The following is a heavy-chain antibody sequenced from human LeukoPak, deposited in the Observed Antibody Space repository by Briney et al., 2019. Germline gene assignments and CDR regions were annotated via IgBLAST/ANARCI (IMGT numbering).Heavy chain of an antibody. CDR2: INPKSGGT. J-gene: IGHJ6*03. CDR1: GYTFTSYY. V-gene: IGHV1-2*02. CDR3: ARGGLRVMVYRLYYMDV. D-gene: IGHD2-8*01. Sequence: ASVKVSCKASGYTFTSYYMHWVRQAPGQGLEWMGWINPKSGGTNYAQKFQGRVTMTSDTSISTAYMELTRLRSDDTAVYYCARGGLRVMVYRLYYMDVWGKGTTVTVSS.